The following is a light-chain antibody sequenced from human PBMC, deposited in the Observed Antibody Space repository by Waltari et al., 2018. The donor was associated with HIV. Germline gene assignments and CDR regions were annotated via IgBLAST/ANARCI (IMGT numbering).Light chain of an antibody. CDR2: LGS. Sequence: DIVMTQSPLSLPVTPGEPASISCRSSQSLLHNNGYNYLDWYLQKPGQSPQLLIYLGSNRASGVPDRFSGSGSGTEFTLKISRVEAEDVGVYYCMQALQIPPTFGGGTKVEIK. V-gene: IGKV2-28*01. J-gene: IGKJ4*01. CDR3: MQALQIPPT. CDR1: QSLLHNNGYNY.